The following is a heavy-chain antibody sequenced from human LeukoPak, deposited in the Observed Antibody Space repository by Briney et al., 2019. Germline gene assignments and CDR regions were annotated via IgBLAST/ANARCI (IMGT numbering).Heavy chain of an antibody. J-gene: IGHJ4*02. CDR1: GGSISYYY. CDR3: ARRLVAATTSLVSAFDY. D-gene: IGHD2-15*01. Sequence: PSETLSLTCTVSGGSISYYYWSWIRQPPGKGLQWIGYVYYSGSTNYNPSLKSRVTISVDTSKNQFSLKLSSVTAADTAVYYCARRLVAATTSLVSAFDYWGQGTLVTVSS. V-gene: IGHV4-59*12. CDR2: VYYSGST.